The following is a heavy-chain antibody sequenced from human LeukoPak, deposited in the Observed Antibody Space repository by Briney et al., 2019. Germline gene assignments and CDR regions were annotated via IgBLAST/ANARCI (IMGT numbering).Heavy chain of an antibody. CDR1: GGSISSSNYY. J-gene: IGHJ4*02. Sequence: SETLPLTCTVSGGSISSSNYYWGWIRRPPGKGLEWIGSIYYSGSTYYNPSLKSRVTISVDTSKNQFSLKLRSVTAADTAVYYCAKPTSRLGSFDYWGQGTLVTVSS. D-gene: IGHD2/OR15-2a*01. V-gene: IGHV4-39*01. CDR2: IYYSGST. CDR3: AKPTSRLGSFDY.